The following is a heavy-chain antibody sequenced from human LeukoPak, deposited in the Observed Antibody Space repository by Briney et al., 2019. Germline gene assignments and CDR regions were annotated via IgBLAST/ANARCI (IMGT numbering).Heavy chain of an antibody. J-gene: IGHJ4*02. D-gene: IGHD6-13*01. V-gene: IGHV4-38-2*02. Sequence: PSETLSLTCTVSGYSISSGYYWGWIRQPPGKGLEWIGNIYHGGSTYYNPSLKSRVTMSGDTFKNQFSLNLSSVTAADTAVYYCARVTSSSWFEGYFDYWGQGTLVTVSS. CDR3: ARVTSSSWFEGYFDY. CDR1: GYSISSGYY. CDR2: IYHGGST.